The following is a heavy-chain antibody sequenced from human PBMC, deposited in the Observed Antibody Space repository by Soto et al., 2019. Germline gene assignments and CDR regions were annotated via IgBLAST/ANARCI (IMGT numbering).Heavy chain of an antibody. J-gene: IGHJ4*02. D-gene: IGHD3-9*01. CDR2: IYYSGST. V-gene: IGHV4-61*08. CDR1: GGSISSGDYY. Sequence: SETLSLTCTVSGGSISSGDYYWSWVRQPPGKGLEWIGYIYYSGSTNYNPSLKSRVTISVDTSKNQLSLKLSSVTAADTAVYYCARRYGYYFDYWGQGTLVTVS. CDR3: ARRYGYYFDY.